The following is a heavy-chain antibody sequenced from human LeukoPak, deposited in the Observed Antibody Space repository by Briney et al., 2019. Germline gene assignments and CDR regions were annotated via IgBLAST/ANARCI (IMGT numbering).Heavy chain of an antibody. CDR3: ATSSGWHNYYYMDV. J-gene: IGHJ6*03. CDR1: GGTFSSYA. D-gene: IGHD6-19*01. CDR2: IIPIFGTA. V-gene: IGHV1-69*13. Sequence: SVTVSCKASGGTFSSYAISWVRQAPGQGLEWMGGIIPIFGTANYAQKFQGRVTITADESTSTAYMELSSLRSEDTAVYYCATSSGWHNYYYMDVWGKGTTVTVSS.